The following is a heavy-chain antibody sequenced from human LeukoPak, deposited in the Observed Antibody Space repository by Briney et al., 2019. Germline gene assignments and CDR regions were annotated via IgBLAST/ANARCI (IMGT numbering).Heavy chain of an antibody. Sequence: GGSLRLSCAASGFKFDDYGMSWVRQAPGKGLEWVSGINWNGGRTGYADSVKGRFTISRDNAKNSLYLQMNSLRAEDTAVYYCAKDSYYDYVWGSYRYTNQFDYWGQGTLVTVSS. V-gene: IGHV3-20*04. J-gene: IGHJ4*02. CDR1: GFKFDDYG. D-gene: IGHD3-16*02. CDR2: INWNGGRT. CDR3: AKDSYYDYVWGSYRYTNQFDY.